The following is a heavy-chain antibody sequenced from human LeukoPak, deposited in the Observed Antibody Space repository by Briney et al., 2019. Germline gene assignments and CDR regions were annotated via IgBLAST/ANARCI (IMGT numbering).Heavy chain of an antibody. CDR3: ARGDESYDSSGYYFDY. V-gene: IGHV1-69*04. J-gene: IGHJ4*02. D-gene: IGHD3-22*01. CDR1: GGTFSSYA. CDR2: IIPILGVA. Sequence: SVKVSCKASGGTFSSYAISWVRQAPGQGLEWMGRIIPILGVANYAQKFQGRVTITTDKSTSAAYMELSSLGSEDTAVYYCARGDESYDSSGYYFDYWGQGTLVTVSS.